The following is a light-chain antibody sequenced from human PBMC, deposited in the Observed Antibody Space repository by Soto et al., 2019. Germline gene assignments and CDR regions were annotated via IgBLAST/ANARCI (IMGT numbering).Light chain of an antibody. CDR3: QQYSTYCHT. V-gene: IGKV1-5*03. CDR2: SAS. Sequence: IRMTQSPSTLSASVGDRVTITCRASQSISNRLAWYQQKPGKAPKLRIYSASAVESGVPSRFSGSGSGTDFTITISRLPPDDFATHYGQQYSTYCHTFGQGTKLEI. J-gene: IGKJ2*01. CDR1: QSISNR.